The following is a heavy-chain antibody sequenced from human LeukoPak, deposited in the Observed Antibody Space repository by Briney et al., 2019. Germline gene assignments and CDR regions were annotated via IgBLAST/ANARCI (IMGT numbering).Heavy chain of an antibody. CDR3: ARADD. V-gene: IGHV4-39*07. CDR2: IYYSGST. Sequence: SETLSLTCTVSGGSISSSSYYWGWIRQPRGKWLEWIGSIYYSGSTYYNPSLKSRVTISVDTSKNQFSLKLSSVTAADTAVYYCARADDWGQGTLVTVSS. CDR1: GGSISSSSYY. J-gene: IGHJ4*02.